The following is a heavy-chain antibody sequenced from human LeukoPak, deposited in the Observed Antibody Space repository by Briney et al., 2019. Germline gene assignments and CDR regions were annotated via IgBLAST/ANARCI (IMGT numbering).Heavy chain of an antibody. Sequence: GGSLRLSCAASGFTVSSNYMSWVRQAPGKGLEWVSVIYSGGSTYYADSVKGRFTISRDNSKNTLYLQMNSLRAEGTAVYYCARMYSSGWYALDYWGQGTLVTVSS. V-gene: IGHV3-53*01. J-gene: IGHJ4*02. CDR3: ARMYSSGWYALDY. CDR2: IYSGGST. D-gene: IGHD6-19*01. CDR1: GFTVSSNY.